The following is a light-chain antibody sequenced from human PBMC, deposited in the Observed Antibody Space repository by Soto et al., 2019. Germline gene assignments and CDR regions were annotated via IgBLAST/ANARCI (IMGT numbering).Light chain of an antibody. CDR1: QSLLHSNGYNQ. CDR2: LGS. V-gene: IGKV2-28*01. Sequence: PLSLPVTPGEPASISCRASQSLLHSNGYNQFDWYLQKPGQSPQLLIYLGSTRASGVPDRFSRSGSGTDFTLKISRVEAEDVGVYYCMQTLQTPFTFGGGTKVDIK. CDR3: MQTLQTPFT. J-gene: IGKJ4*01.